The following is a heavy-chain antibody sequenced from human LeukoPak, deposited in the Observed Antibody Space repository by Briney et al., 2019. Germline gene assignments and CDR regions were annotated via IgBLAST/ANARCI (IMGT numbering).Heavy chain of an antibody. CDR1: GYTFTGYY. CDR3: ARVRVGATKSFDY. Sequence: ASVKLSCKASGYTFTGYYMHWVRQAPGQGLEWMGWINPNSGGTNYAQKFQGRVTMTRDTSISTAYMELSRLRSDDTAVYYCARVRVGATKSFDYWGQGTLVTVSS. D-gene: IGHD1-26*01. V-gene: IGHV1-2*02. J-gene: IGHJ4*02. CDR2: INPNSGGT.